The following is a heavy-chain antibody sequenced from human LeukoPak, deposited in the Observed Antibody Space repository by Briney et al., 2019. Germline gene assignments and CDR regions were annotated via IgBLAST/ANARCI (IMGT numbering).Heavy chain of an antibody. D-gene: IGHD6-13*01. Sequence: GGSLRLSCAASGFTFSSYAMSWVRQAPGKGLEWVSAISGSGGSTYYADSVKGRSTISRDNSKNTLYLQMNSLRAEDTAVYYCAKVSHDSSWYLNTFDYWGQGTLVTVSS. CDR3: AKVSHDSSWYLNTFDY. CDR1: GFTFSSYA. CDR2: ISGSGGST. V-gene: IGHV3-23*01. J-gene: IGHJ4*02.